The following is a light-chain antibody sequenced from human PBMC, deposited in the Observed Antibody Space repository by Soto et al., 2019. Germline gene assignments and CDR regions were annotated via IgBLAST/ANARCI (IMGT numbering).Light chain of an antibody. J-gene: IGKJ1*01. CDR1: QSISNN. CDR3: QQYVSSPWA. Sequence: EIVMTQSPATLSVSPGERATLSCRASQSISNNLAWYQQKPGQAPRLLIYDASNRATGIPARFSGSGSGTDFTLVISRLEPEDFAVYYCQQYVSSPWAFGQGTKVDIK. V-gene: IGKV3-20*01. CDR2: DAS.